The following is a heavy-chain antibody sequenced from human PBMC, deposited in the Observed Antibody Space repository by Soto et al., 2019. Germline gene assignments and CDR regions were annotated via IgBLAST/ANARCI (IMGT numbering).Heavy chain of an antibody. J-gene: IGHJ5*01. V-gene: IGHV3-20*01. D-gene: IGHD3-10*01. Sequence: EVQLVESGGGSVRPGGSLRLSCAASGFTFDDYGMSWVRHAPGKGLEWVSGINWNGGSTGYADSVKGRFTISRDNAKNSLYLQMNSLRAEDTALYHCARGRNYYGSGSYQSNWFDSWGQGTLVTVSS. CDR2: INWNGGST. CDR1: GFTFDDYG. CDR3: ARGRNYYGSGSYQSNWFDS.